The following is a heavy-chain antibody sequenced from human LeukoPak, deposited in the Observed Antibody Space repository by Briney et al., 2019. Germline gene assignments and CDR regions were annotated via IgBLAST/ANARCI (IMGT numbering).Heavy chain of an antibody. CDR2: IYYSGSN. CDR3: ASVSASYSSSWYGPDPFDF. CDR1: GGSISSSSYY. D-gene: IGHD6-13*01. V-gene: IGHV4-39*01. J-gene: IGHJ4*02. Sequence: PSETLSLTCTVSGGSISSSSYYWGWIRQPPGKGLKWIGSIYYSGSNYYHPSLRSRVTISVYTSKYQFSLKLSSVTAADTAVYYCASVSASYSSSWYGPDPFDFWGQGTLVTVSS.